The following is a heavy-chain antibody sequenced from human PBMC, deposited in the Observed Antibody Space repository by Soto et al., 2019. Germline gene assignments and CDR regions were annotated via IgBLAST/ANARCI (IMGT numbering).Heavy chain of an antibody. CDR1: GGSVSSGSYY. CDR3: ARVRDSSGYYPNWFDP. V-gene: IGHV4-61*03. Sequence: SETLSLTCTVSGGSVSSGSYYWSWIRQPPGKGLEWIGYIYYSGSTNYNPYLKSRVTITVDTSKNHFSLNLSSVTAAATAVYSCARVRDSSGYYPNWFDPWGQGTLVTVSS. J-gene: IGHJ5*02. D-gene: IGHD3-22*01. CDR2: IYYSGST.